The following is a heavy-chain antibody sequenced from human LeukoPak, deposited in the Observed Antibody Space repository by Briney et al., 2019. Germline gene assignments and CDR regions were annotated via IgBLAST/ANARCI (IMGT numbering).Heavy chain of an antibody. CDR3: VTSTGYFNTWGAFDI. CDR1: GGTFNNYA. Sequence: ASVKVSCKASGGTFNNYAFSWVRQAPGQGLEWMAWINLNSGGTNYTQKFQGRVTMTRDTSISTAYMDLSSLRSDDTAIYYCVTSTGYFNTWGAFDIWGQGTMVTVSS. D-gene: IGHD2-15*01. CDR2: INLNSGGT. V-gene: IGHV1-2*02. J-gene: IGHJ3*02.